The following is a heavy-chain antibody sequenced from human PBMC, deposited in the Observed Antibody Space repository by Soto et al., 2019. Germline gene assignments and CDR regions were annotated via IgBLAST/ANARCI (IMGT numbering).Heavy chain of an antibody. CDR1: GFVFSHYA. CDR3: ETDAPQAFSD. V-gene: IGHV3-23*01. Sequence: EVHLLESAGGLVQPGGSLRISCAVSGFVFSHYAMSWVRQAPGKGLEWLSAISGDAHDTYYAASVKGRFTISRDNSKNTLYLQMDSLRVEDTARYYCETDAPQAFSDWGRGTLVTVSS. D-gene: IGHD3-3*02. CDR2: ISGDAHDT. J-gene: IGHJ4*02.